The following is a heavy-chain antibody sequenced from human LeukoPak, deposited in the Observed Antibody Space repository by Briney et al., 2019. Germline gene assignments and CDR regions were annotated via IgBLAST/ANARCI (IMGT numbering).Heavy chain of an antibody. D-gene: IGHD1/OR15-1a*01. Sequence: NSSETLSLTCPVSGGSISSSSYYWGWIRQPPGKGLEWIGYIYYTGSTNYNPSLKSRVTISVDTSKNQFSLKLNSVTATDTAVYYCARSGTSRYYFYGMDVWGQGTTVTVSS. CDR1: GGSISSSSYY. CDR3: ARSGTSRYYFYGMDV. V-gene: IGHV4-61*05. J-gene: IGHJ6*02. CDR2: IYYTGST.